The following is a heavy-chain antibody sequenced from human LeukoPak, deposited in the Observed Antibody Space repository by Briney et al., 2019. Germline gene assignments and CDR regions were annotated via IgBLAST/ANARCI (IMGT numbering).Heavy chain of an antibody. J-gene: IGHJ4*02. D-gene: IGHD6-19*01. CDR2: INPSGGST. V-gene: IGHV1-46*01. CDR3: GRADVGVLGLAVAGSFDY. CDR1: GYTFTSYY. Sequence: ASVKVSCKASGYTFTSYYMHWVRQAPGQGLEWMGIINPSGGSTSYAQKFQGRVTMTRDTSTSTVYMELSSLRSEDTAVYYCGRADVGVLGLAVAGSFDYWGQGTLVTVPS.